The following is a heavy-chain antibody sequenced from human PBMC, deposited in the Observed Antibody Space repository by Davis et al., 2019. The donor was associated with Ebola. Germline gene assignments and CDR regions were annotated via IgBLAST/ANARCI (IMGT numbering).Heavy chain of an antibody. CDR3: ARDRYGSGSYFDY. Sequence: PSETLSLTCTVSGGSISSYYWSWIRQPPGKGLEWIGSIYYSGSTYYNPSLKSRVTISVDTSKNQFSLKLSSVTAADTAVYYCARDRYGSGSYFDYWGQGTLVTVSS. V-gene: IGHV4-59*05. CDR2: IYYSGST. J-gene: IGHJ4*02. CDR1: GGSISSYY. D-gene: IGHD3-10*01.